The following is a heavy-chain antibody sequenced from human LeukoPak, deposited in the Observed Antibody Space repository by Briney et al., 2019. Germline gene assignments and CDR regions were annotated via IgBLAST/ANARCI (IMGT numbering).Heavy chain of an antibody. D-gene: IGHD1-26*01. Sequence: PGGSLRLPCAASGFTFSSYAMSWVRQAPGKGLEWVSAISGSGGDTYYANSVKGRFTISRDNSKNTLYLQMNSLRAEDTAVYYCAKGIVYGDFWGQGTLVTVSS. CDR2: ISGSGGDT. V-gene: IGHV3-23*01. CDR3: AKGIVYGDF. J-gene: IGHJ4*02. CDR1: GFTFSSYA.